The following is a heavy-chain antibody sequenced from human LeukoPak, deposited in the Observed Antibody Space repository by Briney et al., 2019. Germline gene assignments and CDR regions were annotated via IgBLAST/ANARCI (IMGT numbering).Heavy chain of an antibody. V-gene: IGHV3-23*01. CDR3: AKRIAAALDY. J-gene: IGHJ4*02. D-gene: IGHD6-13*01. Sequence: GGSLRLSCAASGFTFSSYEMNWVRQAPGKGLEWVSAISGSGGSTYYADSVKGRFTISRDNSKNTLYLQMNSLRAEDTAVYYCAKRIAAALDYWGQGTLVTVSS. CDR1: GFTFSSYE. CDR2: ISGSGGST.